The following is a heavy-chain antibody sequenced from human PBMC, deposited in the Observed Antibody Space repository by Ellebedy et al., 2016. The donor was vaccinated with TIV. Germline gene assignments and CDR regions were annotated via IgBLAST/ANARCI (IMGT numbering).Heavy chain of an antibody. J-gene: IGHJ6*02. CDR2: IYHSGST. D-gene: IGHD6-13*01. V-gene: IGHV4-4*02. CDR3: ARVSVAAAVNYYYYGTDV. Sequence: SETLSLXXAVSGGSISSSNWWSWVRQPPGKGLEWIGEIYHSGSTNYNPSLKSRVTISVDKSKNQFSLKLSSVTAADTAVYYCARVSVAAAVNYYYYGTDVWGQGTTVTVSS. CDR1: GGSISSSNW.